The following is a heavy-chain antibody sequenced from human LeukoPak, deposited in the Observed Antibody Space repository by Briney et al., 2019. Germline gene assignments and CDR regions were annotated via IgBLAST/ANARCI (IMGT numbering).Heavy chain of an antibody. J-gene: IGHJ4*02. CDR2: TYSDGNT. D-gene: IGHD3-10*01. V-gene: IGHV3-53*01. CDR3: TKKDYYGSGSAFDY. Sequence: GGSLRLSCAVSGFSVGSTYMTWVRQAPGKGLEWVSITYSDGNTYYADSVKGRFTISRDNSKNTLYLQMNSLRAEDTAVYYCTKKDYYGSGSAFDYWGQGTLVTVSS. CDR1: GFSVGSTY.